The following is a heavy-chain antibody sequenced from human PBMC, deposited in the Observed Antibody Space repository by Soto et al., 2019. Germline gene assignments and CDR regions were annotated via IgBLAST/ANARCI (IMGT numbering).Heavy chain of an antibody. CDR3: AKVSPLSGRYQDLDY. D-gene: IGHD1-26*01. Sequence: GGYPRLSCVASGFTFSDFAMTWVRQAPGEGLEWVSALTPGGETTHYMDSVRGRFTISRDNAKNTLYLEINSLTAADTAVYYCAKVSPLSGRYQDLDYWGQGSLVIVSA. J-gene: IGHJ4*02. V-gene: IGHV3-23*01. CDR2: LTPGGETT. CDR1: GFTFSDFA.